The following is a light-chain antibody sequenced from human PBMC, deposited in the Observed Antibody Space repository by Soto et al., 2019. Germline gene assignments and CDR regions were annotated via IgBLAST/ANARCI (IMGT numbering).Light chain of an antibody. CDR2: GAS. CDR1: QSVSSN. Sequence: EIVMTQSPATLSVSPGERDTLSCRASQSVSSNLAWYQQKPGQAPRLLIYGASTRATGIPARFSGSGSGTEFTLTISSLQSEDFAVYYCQQYNNWPWAFGQGT. V-gene: IGKV3-15*01. J-gene: IGKJ1*01. CDR3: QQYNNWPWA.